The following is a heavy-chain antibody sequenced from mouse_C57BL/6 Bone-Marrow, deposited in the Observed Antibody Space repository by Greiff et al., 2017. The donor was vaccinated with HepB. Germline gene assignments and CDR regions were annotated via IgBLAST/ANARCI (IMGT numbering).Heavy chain of an antibody. D-gene: IGHD1-1*01. V-gene: IGHV7-3*01. Sequence: DVMLVESGGGLVQPGGSLSLSCAASGFTFTDYYMSWVRQPPGKALEWLGFIRNKANGYTTEYSASVKGRFTISRDNSQSILYLQMNALRAEDSATYYCARFLYGSSNYFDYWGQGTTLTVSS. CDR2: IRNKANGYTT. CDR1: GFTFTDYY. J-gene: IGHJ2*01. CDR3: ARFLYGSSNYFDY.